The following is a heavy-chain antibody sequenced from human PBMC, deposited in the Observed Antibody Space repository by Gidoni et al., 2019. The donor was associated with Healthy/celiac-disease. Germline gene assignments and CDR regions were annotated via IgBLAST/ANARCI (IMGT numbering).Heavy chain of an antibody. CDR2: IRSKAYGGTT. CDR3: TRVRFWSGYL. D-gene: IGHD3-3*01. Sequence: EVQLVESGGGLVKSGRSLRLSCTASGFTFGAYAMSCFRQAPGKGLVWVGFIRSKAYGGTTEYAASVKGRFTISRDDSKSIAYLQMNSLKTEDTAVYYCTRVRFWSGYLWGQGTLVTVSS. J-gene: IGHJ5*02. V-gene: IGHV3-49*05. CDR1: GFTFGAYA.